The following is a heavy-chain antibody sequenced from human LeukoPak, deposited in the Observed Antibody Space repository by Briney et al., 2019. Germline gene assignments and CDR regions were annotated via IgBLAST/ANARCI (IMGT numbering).Heavy chain of an antibody. V-gene: IGHV3-33*03. D-gene: IGHD3-22*01. CDR2: IWYDGSNK. J-gene: IGHJ4*02. CDR1: GFTFSNYG. Sequence: LPGGSLRLSCAASGFTFSNYGMHWVRQAPGKGLEWVAVIWYDGSNKYYGDSVKGRFTISRDNANNLLYLQMRSLRVEDTAVYYCAKDASYDSSGYSGDYWGQGTLVTVSS. CDR3: AKDASYDSSGYSGDY.